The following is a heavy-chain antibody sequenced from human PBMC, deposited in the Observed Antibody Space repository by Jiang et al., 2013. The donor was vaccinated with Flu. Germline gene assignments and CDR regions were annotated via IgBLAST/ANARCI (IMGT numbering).Heavy chain of an antibody. Sequence: LTLTCTFSGFSLSTSGEGVGLDPSAPRKGPGVACIHFLDDEKRYSPSLNSRLTITKDTSKNQVFLTMTNMDPVDTATYYCAHRRVQFYDYWGQGNMVTVSS. CDR1: GFSLSTSGEG. CDR3: AHRRVQFYDY. J-gene: IGHJ4*02. V-gene: IGHV2-5*01. CDR2: FLDDEK. D-gene: IGHD3-10*01.